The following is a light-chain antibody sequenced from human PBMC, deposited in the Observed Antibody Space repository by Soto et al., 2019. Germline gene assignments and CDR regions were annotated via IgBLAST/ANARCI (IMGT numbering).Light chain of an antibody. CDR1: QSVLYSSNNKNY. Sequence: DIVMTQSPDSLAVSLGERATINCKSSQSVLYSSNNKNYLAWYQQKPGQPPKLLIYWASTRESGVPDRFSGSGSVTDFTLPISGLQAEDVAVYYCQQYCSAPLTFGGGTKVEIK. CDR3: QQYCSAPLT. V-gene: IGKV4-1*01. J-gene: IGKJ4*01. CDR2: WAS.